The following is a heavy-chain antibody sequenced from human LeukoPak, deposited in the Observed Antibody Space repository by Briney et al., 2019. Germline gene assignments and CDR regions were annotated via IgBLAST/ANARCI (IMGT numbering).Heavy chain of an antibody. CDR1: GFTFSDYW. J-gene: IGHJ6*04. V-gene: IGHV3-7*01. CDR2: IKEDGSDK. D-gene: IGHD4/OR15-4a*01. Sequence: GGSLRLSCAVSGFTFSDYWMTWVRQAPGRGLEWVANIKEDGSDKQYVDSVQGRFTISRDNAGNSLHLQMNSLRVEDTAVYYCVRESGAWVGPGIGRPLDVWGKGTAVTVSS. CDR3: VRESGAWVGPGIGRPLDV.